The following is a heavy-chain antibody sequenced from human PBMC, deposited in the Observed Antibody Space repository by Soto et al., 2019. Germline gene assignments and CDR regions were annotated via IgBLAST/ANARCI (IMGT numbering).Heavy chain of an antibody. V-gene: IGHV3-64D*06. CDR1: GFTFSSYA. CDR3: VKADPRGYFYYYYGMDV. J-gene: IGHJ6*02. D-gene: IGHD1-26*01. CDR2: VSRNGGNT. Sequence: SLRLSCSTSGFTFSSYAMHWVRQAPGKGLEYVSAVSRNGGNTYYADSVKGRFTISRDNSKNTLYLQMTSLRVEDTAVYYCVKADPRGYFYYYYGMDVWGQGTTVTVSS.